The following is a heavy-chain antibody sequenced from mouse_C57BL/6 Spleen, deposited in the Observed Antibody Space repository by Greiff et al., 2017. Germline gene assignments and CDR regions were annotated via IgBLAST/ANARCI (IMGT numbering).Heavy chain of an antibody. CDR3: ARATTVWYFDV. V-gene: IGHV1-76*01. CDR2: IYPGSGNT. D-gene: IGHD1-1*01. Sequence: VQLQQSGAELVRPGASVKLSCKASGYTFTDYYINWVKQRPGQGLEWIARIYPGSGNTYYNEKFKGKATLTAEKSSSTAYMQLSSLTSEDSAVYFCARATTVWYFDVWGTGTTVTVSS. CDR1: GYTFTDYY. J-gene: IGHJ1*03.